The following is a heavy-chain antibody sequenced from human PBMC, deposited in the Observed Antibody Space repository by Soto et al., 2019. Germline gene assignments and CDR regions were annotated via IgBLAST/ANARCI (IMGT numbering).Heavy chain of an antibody. J-gene: IGHJ4*02. CDR3: ARAGATISDFDY. Sequence: PSETLSLTCTVSGGSISSYYWSWIRQPPGKGLEWIGYIYYSGSTYYNPSLKSRVTISVDTSKNQFSLKLSSVTAADTAVYYCARAGATISDFDYWGQGTLVTVSS. CDR2: IYYSGST. CDR1: GGSISSYY. V-gene: IGHV4-59*01. D-gene: IGHD5-12*01.